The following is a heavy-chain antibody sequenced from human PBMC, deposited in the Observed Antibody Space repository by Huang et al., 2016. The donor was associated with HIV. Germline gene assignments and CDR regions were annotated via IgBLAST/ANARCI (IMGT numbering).Heavy chain of an antibody. CDR2: NKDNGYT. J-gene: IGHJ2*01. Sequence: QVQLQQWGAGLLQPSETLSLTCAVYGGSVSGHYWSGIRQPPGQGLEWIAENKDNGYTNYTPSLKSRVTISVHTSRNQFSLKLNSVTAADAAVYYCARASWYEPRSWYFGLWGRGTLVTVSS. CDR1: GGSVSGHY. D-gene: IGHD6-13*01. V-gene: IGHV4-34*01. CDR3: ARASWYEPRSWYFGL.